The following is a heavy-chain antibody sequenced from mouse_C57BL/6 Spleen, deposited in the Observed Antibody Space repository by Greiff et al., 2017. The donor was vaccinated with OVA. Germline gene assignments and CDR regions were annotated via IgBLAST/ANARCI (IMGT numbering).Heavy chain of an antibody. J-gene: IGHJ3*01. CDR1: GYAFTNYL. CDR3: ASQTAQATGGFAY. V-gene: IGHV1-54*01. Sequence: QVQLQQSGAELVRPGPSVKVSCKASGYAFTNYLIEWVKQRPGQGLEWIGVINPGSGGTNYNEKFKGKATLTADKSSSTAYMQLSSLTSEDSAVYFCASQTAQATGGFAYWGQGTLVTVSA. D-gene: IGHD3-2*02. CDR2: INPGSGGT.